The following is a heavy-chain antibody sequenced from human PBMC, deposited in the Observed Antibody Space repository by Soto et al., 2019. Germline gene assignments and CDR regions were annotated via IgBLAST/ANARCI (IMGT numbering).Heavy chain of an antibody. V-gene: IGHV1-8*01. D-gene: IGHD3-10*02. J-gene: IGHJ5*02. Sequence: QVQLVQSGAEVKKPGASVKVSCKASGYTFTSYDINWVRQATGQGLEWMGWMNPNSGNTGSAQKFQGRVTMTRNTGIRIAYMGLGSRRSENTAVYYCVITKMVFGAHHPWGQGTLVTVSS. CDR2: MNPNSGNT. CDR1: GYTFTSYD. CDR3: VITKMVFGAHHP.